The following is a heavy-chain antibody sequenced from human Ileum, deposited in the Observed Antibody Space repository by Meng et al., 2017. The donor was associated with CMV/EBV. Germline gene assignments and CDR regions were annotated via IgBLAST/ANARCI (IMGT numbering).Heavy chain of an antibody. D-gene: IGHD3-10*01. V-gene: IGHV1-18*01. J-gene: IGHJ5*02. CDR3: AREQHGDYFGSGSHAHWFDP. CDR2: ISAYNGYT. Sequence: FTSYAISWVRQAPGQGLEWMGWISAYNGYTNSAQRLQGRVTITTDTSTSTAYMELRSLRSDDTAVYYCAREQHGDYFGSGSHAHWFDPWGQGTLVTVSS. CDR1: FTSYA.